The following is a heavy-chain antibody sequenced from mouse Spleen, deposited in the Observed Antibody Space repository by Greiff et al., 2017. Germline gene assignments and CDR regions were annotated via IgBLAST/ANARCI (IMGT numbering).Heavy chain of an antibody. CDR3: ARERGNYGY. Sequence: VQLQQSGPELVKPGASVKISCKASGYTFTDYYMNWVKQSHGKSLEWIGDINPNNGGTSYNQKFKGKATLTVDKSSSTAYMELRSLTSEDSAVYYCARERGNYGYWGQGTTLTVSS. J-gene: IGHJ2*01. V-gene: IGHV1-26*01. CDR1: GYTFTDYY. CDR2: INPNNGGT. D-gene: IGHD2-1*01.